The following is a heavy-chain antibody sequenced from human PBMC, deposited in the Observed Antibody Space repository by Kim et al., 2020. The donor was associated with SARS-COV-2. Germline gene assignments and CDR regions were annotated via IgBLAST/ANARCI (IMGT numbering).Heavy chain of an antibody. J-gene: IGHJ5*02. Sequence: GGSLRLSCAASGFTFSSYSMNWVRQAPGKGLEWVSSISSSSSYIYYADSVKGRFTISRDNAKNSLYLQMNSLRAEDTAVYYCARDGIGKGRANWFDPWGQGTLVTVSS. CDR2: ISSSSSYI. CDR1: GFTFSSYS. V-gene: IGHV3-21*01. CDR3: ARDGIGKGRANWFDP. D-gene: IGHD1-26*01.